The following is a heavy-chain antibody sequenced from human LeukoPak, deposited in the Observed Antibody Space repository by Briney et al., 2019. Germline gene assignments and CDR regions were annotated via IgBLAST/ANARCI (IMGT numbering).Heavy chain of an antibody. CDR2: INPSGGST. CDR1: GYTFTSYY. D-gene: IGHD2-15*01. Sequence: ASVKVSCKASGYTFTSYYMHWVRQAPGQGLEWMGIINPSGGSTSYAQKFQGRVTMTRDTSTSTVYMELRSLRSDDTAVYYCARWANDIVSLDPWGQGTLVTVSS. V-gene: IGHV1-46*01. CDR3: ARWANDIVSLDP. J-gene: IGHJ5*02.